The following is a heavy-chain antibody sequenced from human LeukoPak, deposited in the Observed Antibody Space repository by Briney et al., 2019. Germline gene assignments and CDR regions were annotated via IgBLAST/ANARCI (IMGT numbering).Heavy chain of an antibody. V-gene: IGHV3-48*01. CDR2: ISSSSSTI. CDR3: ARRGPYGGNSGFDY. D-gene: IGHD4-23*01. CDR1: GFTFSSYS. J-gene: IGHJ4*02. Sequence: PGGSLRLSCAAPGFTFSSYSMNWVRQAPGKGLEWISYISSSSSTIYYADSVKGRFTISRDNAKNSLYLQMNSLRAEDTAVYYCARRGPYGGNSGFDYWGQGTLVTVSS.